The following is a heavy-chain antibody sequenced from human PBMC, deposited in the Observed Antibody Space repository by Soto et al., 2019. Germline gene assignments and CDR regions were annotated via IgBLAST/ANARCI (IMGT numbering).Heavy chain of an antibody. CDR1: GGSFSGYY. CDR2: INHGGST. CDR3: ARIPYSSSWYKGWFDP. Sequence: ASETLSLTCAVYGGSFSGYYWSWIRQSPGKGLEWIGEINHGGSTNYNPSLKSRVTISVDTSKNHFSLKLNSVTAADTAVYFCARIPYSSSWYKGWFDPWGQGTLVTVSS. J-gene: IGHJ5*02. D-gene: IGHD6-13*01. V-gene: IGHV4-34*01.